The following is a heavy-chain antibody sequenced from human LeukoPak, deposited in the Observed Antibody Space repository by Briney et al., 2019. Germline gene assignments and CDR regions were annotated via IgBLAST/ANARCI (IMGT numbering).Heavy chain of an antibody. CDR1: GFTFSSYA. V-gene: IGHV3-23*01. Sequence: GGSLRLSCAASGFTFSSYAMNWVREAPGKGLEGVSAISGGGGTTYYADSVKGRFTISRDNSKNTLFLQMNSLRAEDTAVYYCAKDREGLSSGYDLEYFDYWGQGTLVTVSS. CDR2: ISGGGGTT. CDR3: AKDREGLSSGYDLEYFDY. J-gene: IGHJ4*02. D-gene: IGHD5-12*01.